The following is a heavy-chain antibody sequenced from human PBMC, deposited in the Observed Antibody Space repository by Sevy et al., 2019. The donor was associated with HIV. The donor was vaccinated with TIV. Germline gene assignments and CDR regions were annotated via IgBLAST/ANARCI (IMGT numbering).Heavy chain of an antibody. D-gene: IGHD3-3*02. CDR2: ISSSSSTI. V-gene: IGHV3-48*01. CDR3: ARENTFLEWLLYPTDAFDI. J-gene: IGHJ3*02. Sequence: GGSLRLSCKASGFSFTDFWMQWVRQVPGKGPEWISYISSSSSTIYYADSVKGRFTISRDNAKNSLYLQMKSLRAEDTAVYYCARENTFLEWLLYPTDAFDIWGQGTMVTVSS. CDR1: GFSFTDFW.